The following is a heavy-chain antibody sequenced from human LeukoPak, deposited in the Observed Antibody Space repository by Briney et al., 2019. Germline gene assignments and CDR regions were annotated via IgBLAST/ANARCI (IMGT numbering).Heavy chain of an antibody. D-gene: IGHD4-17*01. V-gene: IGHV5-51*01. Sequence: GESLKISCKGSGYSFPNYWIAWVRQMPGKGLEWMGIIYPRDSDTRYSPSFEGQVTISVDKSISTAFLQWSSLKASDTAMYYCARQEDYGDSRGWFAPWGQGTLVTVSS. CDR1: GYSFPNYW. CDR3: ARQEDYGDSRGWFAP. J-gene: IGHJ5*02. CDR2: IYPRDSDT.